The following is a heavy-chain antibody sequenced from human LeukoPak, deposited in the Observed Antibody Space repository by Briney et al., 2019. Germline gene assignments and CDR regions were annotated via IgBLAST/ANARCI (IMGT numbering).Heavy chain of an antibody. J-gene: IGHJ4*02. CDR1: GGSISSGDYY. V-gene: IGHV4-30-4*01. CDR3: ARIGDYYNKVLDI. D-gene: IGHD4-17*01. CDR2: IYYSGRT. Sequence: SQTLSLTCTVSGGSISSGDYYWSWIRQPPGEGLEWIGYIYYSGRTYYNPSLKSRVTISIDTSKNQFSLKVTSVTVADTAVYYCARIGDYYNKVLDIWGQGTLVTVSS.